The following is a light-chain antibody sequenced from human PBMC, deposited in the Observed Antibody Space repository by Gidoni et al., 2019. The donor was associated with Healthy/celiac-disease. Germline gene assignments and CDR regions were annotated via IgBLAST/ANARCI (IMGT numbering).Light chain of an antibody. V-gene: IGKV1-33*01. Sequence: DIQMTQSPSSLFESVGDRVTITCQASQDISNYLNWYQQKPGKAPKLLIYDASNLETGVPSRFSGSGSGTDFTFTISSLQSEDIATYYCQQYDNLPYTFGQGTKLEIK. CDR2: DAS. CDR1: QDISNY. CDR3: QQYDNLPYT. J-gene: IGKJ2*01.